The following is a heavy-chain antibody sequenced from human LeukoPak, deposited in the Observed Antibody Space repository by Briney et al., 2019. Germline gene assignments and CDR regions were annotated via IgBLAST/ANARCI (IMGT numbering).Heavy chain of an antibody. D-gene: IGHD3-3*01. CDR3: ARGGNSVFGVVDY. Sequence: ASVKVSCKASGYTFTGYYMHWVRQAPAQGLECMGWINPNSGGPIYAQKFQGRVTMTWDTSISTTYMALRGLRSDDTAVYYCARGGNSVFGVVDYWGQGTLVTVSS. J-gene: IGHJ4*02. CDR1: GYTFTGYY. CDR2: INPNSGGP. V-gene: IGHV1-2*02.